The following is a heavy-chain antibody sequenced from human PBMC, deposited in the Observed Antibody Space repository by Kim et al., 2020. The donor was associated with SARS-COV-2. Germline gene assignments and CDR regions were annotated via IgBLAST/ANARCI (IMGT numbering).Heavy chain of an antibody. D-gene: IGHD2-15*01. Sequence: GGSLRLSCAASGFTFSSYSMNWVRQAPGKGLEWVSSISSSSSYIYYADSVKGRFTISRDNAKNSLYLQMNSLRAEDTAVYYCARDTRGGYCSGGSCYPDYFDYWGQGTLVTVSS. CDR1: GFTFSSYS. CDR3: ARDTRGGYCSGGSCYPDYFDY. J-gene: IGHJ4*02. CDR2: ISSSSSYI. V-gene: IGHV3-21*01.